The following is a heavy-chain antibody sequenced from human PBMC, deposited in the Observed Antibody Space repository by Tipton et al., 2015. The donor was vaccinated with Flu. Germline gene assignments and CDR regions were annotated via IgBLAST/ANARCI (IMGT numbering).Heavy chain of an antibody. CDR2: VSYDGSNE. J-gene: IGHJ5*02. Sequence: RSLRLSCAASGFTFSTYGMHWVRQAPGKGLEWVAVVSYDGSNEYYADSVKGRFTVSRDNSKNIMYLQMDSLRGEDTAVYYCAKTGPHRESWGQGTLVIVSS. CDR1: GFTFSTYG. CDR3: AKTGPHRES. V-gene: IGHV3-30*18.